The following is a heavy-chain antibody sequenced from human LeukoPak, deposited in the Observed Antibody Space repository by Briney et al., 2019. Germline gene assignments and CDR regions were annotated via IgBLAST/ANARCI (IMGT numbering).Heavy chain of an antibody. CDR1: GGSISDYY. Sequence: SETLSLTCTVSGGSISDYYWSWIRQPAGKGLEWIGHMYTSGSTNYNPSLKSRVSMLVDTSKKQFSLKLSSVTAADTAVYYCAREGRTTVTTFVDCWGQGTLVTVSS. J-gene: IGHJ4*02. D-gene: IGHD4-17*01. CDR2: MYTSGST. CDR3: AREGRTTVTTFVDC. V-gene: IGHV4-4*07.